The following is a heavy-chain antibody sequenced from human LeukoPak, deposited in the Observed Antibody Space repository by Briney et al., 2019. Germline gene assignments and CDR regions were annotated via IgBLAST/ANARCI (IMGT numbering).Heavy chain of an antibody. Sequence: PGGSLRLSCAASGFTFSSYSMNWVRQAPGKGLEWVSSISSSSSYIYYADSVKGRFTISRDNAKNSLYLQTNSLRAEDTAVYYCARDLSRYGDYIDYWGQGTLVTVSS. CDR1: GFTFSSYS. CDR2: ISSSSSYI. V-gene: IGHV3-21*01. J-gene: IGHJ4*02. D-gene: IGHD4-17*01. CDR3: ARDLSRYGDYIDY.